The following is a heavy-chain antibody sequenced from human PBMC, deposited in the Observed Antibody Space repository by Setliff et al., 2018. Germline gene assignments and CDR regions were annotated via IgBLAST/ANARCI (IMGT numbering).Heavy chain of an antibody. V-gene: IGHV1-18*01. CDR1: GYTFTSYG. CDR2: ISTHNGDT. J-gene: IGHJ3*02. CDR3: ARAREGGYDSSGYYYGMDAFDI. Sequence: VTVSCKASGYTFTSYGISWVRQAPGQGLEWMGWISTHNGDTDYAQKLQDRLTMTTDTSTSTVYMELRSLRSDDTAVYYCARAREGGYDSSGYYYGMDAFDIWGQGTMVTVSS. D-gene: IGHD3-22*01.